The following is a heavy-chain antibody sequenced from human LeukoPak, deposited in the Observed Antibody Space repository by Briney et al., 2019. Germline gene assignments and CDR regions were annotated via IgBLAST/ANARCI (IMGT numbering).Heavy chain of an antibody. J-gene: IGHJ4*02. Sequence: SETLSLTCTVSGGSISSYYWSWIRQPPGKGLEWIGYIYYSGSTNYNPSLKSRVTMSVDTSKNQFSLKLSSVTAADTAVYYCASGTTKTTPPLYWGQGTLVTVSS. V-gene: IGHV4-59*12. CDR2: IYYSGST. D-gene: IGHD4-17*01. CDR3: ASGTTKTTPPLY. CDR1: GGSISSYY.